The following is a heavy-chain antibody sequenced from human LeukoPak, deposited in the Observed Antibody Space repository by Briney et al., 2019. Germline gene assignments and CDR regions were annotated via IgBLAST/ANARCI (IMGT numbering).Heavy chain of an antibody. CDR2: IYPGDSDT. Sequence: GESLKISCKGSGYSFPNYWIGWVRQMPGKGLEWMGIIYPGDSDTRYSPSFQGQVTISADNSISAAYLQWSSLKASDTATYYCARGSTTSDYWGQGTLVTVSS. CDR3: ARGSTTSDY. V-gene: IGHV5-51*01. D-gene: IGHD2-15*01. CDR1: GYSFPNYW. J-gene: IGHJ4*02.